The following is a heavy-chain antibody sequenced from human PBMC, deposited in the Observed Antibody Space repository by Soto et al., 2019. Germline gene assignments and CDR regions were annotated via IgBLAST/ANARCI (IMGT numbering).Heavy chain of an antibody. D-gene: IGHD6-19*01. CDR2: ITSGGRNK. Sequence: GGSLRLSCEASGFTFSSSEMNWVRQAPGKGLEWVSFITSGGRNKYYTDSVKGRFTISRDNAKNSLYLQTNSLRAEDTAVYYCALSKWPVAVAYWGQGTRVTVSS. CDR3: ALSKWPVAVAY. CDR1: GFTFSSSE. V-gene: IGHV3-48*03. J-gene: IGHJ4*02.